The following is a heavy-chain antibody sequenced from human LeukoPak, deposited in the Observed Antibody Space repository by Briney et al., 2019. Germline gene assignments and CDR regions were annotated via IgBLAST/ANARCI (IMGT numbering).Heavy chain of an antibody. CDR3: ARHISARRFLEWLTPSYYYYYMDV. J-gene: IGHJ6*03. CDR1: GSRFTSYW. D-gene: IGHD3-3*01. V-gene: IGHV5-51*01. Sequence: GESLKISCKGSGSRFTSYWIGWVRQLPGKGLEWMGIIYPGDSDTRYSPSFQGQVTISADKSISTAYLQWSSLKASDTAMYYCARHISARRFLEWLTPSYYYYYMDVWGKGTTVTVSS. CDR2: IYPGDSDT.